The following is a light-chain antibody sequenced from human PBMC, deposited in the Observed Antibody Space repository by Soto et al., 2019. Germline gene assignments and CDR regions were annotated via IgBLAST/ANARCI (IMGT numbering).Light chain of an antibody. CDR1: QSVSSN. V-gene: IGKV3-20*01. CDR2: GSS. J-gene: IGKJ3*01. Sequence: ETVLTQSPGTLSLSPGERATLSCRASQSVSSNLAWHQQKPGQAPRLLIYGSSSRATGIPDRFSGSGSGTDFTLTISRLEPEDFAVYYCQHYGSSPYTFGPGTRVDIK. CDR3: QHYGSSPYT.